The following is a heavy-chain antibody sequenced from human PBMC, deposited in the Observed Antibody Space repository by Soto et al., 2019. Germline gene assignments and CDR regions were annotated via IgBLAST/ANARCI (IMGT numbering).Heavy chain of an antibody. J-gene: IGHJ6*02. V-gene: IGHV1-18*01. CDR2: ISAYNGNT. CDR1: GYTFTSYG. Sequence: ASVKVSCKASGYTFTSYGFSWVRQAPGQGLEWMGWISAYNGNTNYAQKFQGRVTMTTDTSTSTAYMELRSLRSDDTAVYYCARASYYDSSGYPLSWGMDVWGQGTTVTVSS. D-gene: IGHD3-22*01. CDR3: ARASYYDSSGYPLSWGMDV.